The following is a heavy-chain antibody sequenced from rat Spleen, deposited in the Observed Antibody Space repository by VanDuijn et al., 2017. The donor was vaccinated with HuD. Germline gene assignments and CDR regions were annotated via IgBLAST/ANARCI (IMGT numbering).Heavy chain of an antibody. D-gene: IGHD1-4*01. CDR1: GFSLTNFH. Sequence: QVQLKESGPGLVQPSQTLSLTCTVSGFSLTNFHVTWVRQPPGKGLEWVGVIWAGGSTNYDSAVQSRLTISRDTSKSQVFLKMDSLQPEDTGTYYCVRHNYYFDYWGQGVMVTVSS. V-gene: IGHV2-43*01. CDR2: IWAGGST. J-gene: IGHJ2*01. CDR3: VRHNYYFDY.